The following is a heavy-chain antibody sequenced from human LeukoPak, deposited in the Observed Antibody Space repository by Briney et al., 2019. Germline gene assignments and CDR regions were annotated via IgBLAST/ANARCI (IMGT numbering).Heavy chain of an antibody. CDR2: INTDGSA. CDR3: ASRSVSSRYGDFDY. V-gene: IGHV3-53*01. D-gene: IGHD6-25*01. J-gene: IGHJ4*02. CDR1: VYTVRRTY. Sequence: PGGSLRLSCAACVYTVRRTYMGWGRQAPGKGLGRGPIINTDGSANYADSAQGRFTISRDNSKNTLYLQMNNLRAEDAAVYYCASRSVSSRYGDFDYWGQGTLVTVSS.